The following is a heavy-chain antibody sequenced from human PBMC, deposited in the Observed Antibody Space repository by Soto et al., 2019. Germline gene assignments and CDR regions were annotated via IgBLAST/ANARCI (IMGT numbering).Heavy chain of an antibody. V-gene: IGHV3-53*01. CDR1: GFTVSDNY. CDR2: LYSGGRI. CDR3: ARSDRDYAYALNV. D-gene: IGHD3-16*01. J-gene: IGHJ6*02. Sequence: EAQLVESEGGLIQHGGSLRLSCAASGFTVSDNYITWVREAPGKGLEWVSLLYSGGRIYYADSVKGRFTISRDTSKTTLYLQMNSLRTEDTAVYYCARSDRDYAYALNVWGQGTTVTVSS.